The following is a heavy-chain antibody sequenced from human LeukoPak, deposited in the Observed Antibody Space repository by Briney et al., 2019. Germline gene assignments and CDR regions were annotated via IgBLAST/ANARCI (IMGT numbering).Heavy chain of an antibody. CDR3: ARGPWIQLWLYFDY. CDR2: INHSGST. Sequence: SETLSLTCAGYGGSFSSYYWGRIRQPPGKGLEWIGEINHSGSTNYNPSLKSRVTISVDTSKNQFSLKLSSVTAADTAVYYCARGPWIQLWLYFDYWGQGTLVTVSS. V-gene: IGHV4-34*01. J-gene: IGHJ4*02. D-gene: IGHD5-18*01. CDR1: GGSFSSYY.